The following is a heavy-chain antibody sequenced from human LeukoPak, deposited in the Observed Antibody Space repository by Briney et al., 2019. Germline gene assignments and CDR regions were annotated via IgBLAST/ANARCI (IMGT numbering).Heavy chain of an antibody. D-gene: IGHD3-10*02. CDR3: ARQAVVFGAFDI. J-gene: IGHJ3*02. CDR1: GYNFNNNW. CDR2: IYPGDSDT. V-gene: IGHV5-51*01. Sequence: GESLKISCKGSGYNFNNNWIGWVRQMAGKGLEWMGIIYPGDSDTRYSPSFQGQVTISADKSISTAYLQWSSLKASDTAMYYCARQAVVFGAFDIWGQGIMVTVSS.